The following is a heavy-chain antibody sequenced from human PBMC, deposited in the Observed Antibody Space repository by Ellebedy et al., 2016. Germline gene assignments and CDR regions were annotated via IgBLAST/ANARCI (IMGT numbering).Heavy chain of an antibody. CDR3: ARSQPQSSACDY. V-gene: IGHV1-8*01. CDR1: GYTFTSYD. Sequence: ASVKVSCXASGYTFTSYDINWVRQATGQGLEWMGWMSPNSGNTGYAQKFQGRVTMTRNTSISTAYMELSSLRSEDTAVYYCARSQPQSSACDYWGQGTLVTVSS. D-gene: IGHD6-19*01. CDR2: MSPNSGNT. J-gene: IGHJ4*02.